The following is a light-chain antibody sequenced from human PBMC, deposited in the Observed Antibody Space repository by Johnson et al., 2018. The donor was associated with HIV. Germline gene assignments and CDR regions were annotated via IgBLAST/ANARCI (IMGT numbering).Light chain of an antibody. Sequence: QSVLTQPTSVSGAPGQRVTISCTGSSSNIGAGYDVHWYQQFPGTAPKLLIYGNDTRPSGVPERFSGSKSGTSASLAIPGLQAEDEADYYCQSYDNARSGSKVFGTGTEVTVL. CDR2: GND. CDR1: SSNIGAGYD. V-gene: IGLV1-40*02. J-gene: IGLJ1*01. CDR3: QSYDNARSGSKV.